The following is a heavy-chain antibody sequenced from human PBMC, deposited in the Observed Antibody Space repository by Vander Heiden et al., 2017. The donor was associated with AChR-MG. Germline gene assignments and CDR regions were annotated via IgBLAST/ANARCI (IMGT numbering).Heavy chain of an antibody. D-gene: IGHD1-20*01. CDR1: GSTVSTNY. CDR3: ARGTYNRGAFDI. Sequence: EVQLVESGGGLVQPGGSLRLSCAASGSTVSTNYLRWVRPATGKGLEWVSVICSGGSTYYADSAKGRFTISRDNSKNTLYLQMNSLRAEDTAVYYCARGTYNRGAFDIWGQGTMVTVSS. CDR2: ICSGGST. J-gene: IGHJ3*02. V-gene: IGHV3-66*02.